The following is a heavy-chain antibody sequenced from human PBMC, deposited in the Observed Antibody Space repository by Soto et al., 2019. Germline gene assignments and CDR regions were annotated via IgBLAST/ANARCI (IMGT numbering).Heavy chain of an antibody. CDR1: GFTFSSYS. CDR3: AREDSSSWEN. CDR2: ISSSSSYI. J-gene: IGHJ4*02. D-gene: IGHD6-13*01. Sequence: EVQLVESGGGLVKPGGSLRLSCAASGFTFSSYSMNWVRQAPGKGLEWVSSISSSSSYIYYADSVKGRFTISRDNAKNSLYRQMNSLRAEDTAVYYCAREDSSSWENWGQGTLVTVSS. V-gene: IGHV3-21*01.